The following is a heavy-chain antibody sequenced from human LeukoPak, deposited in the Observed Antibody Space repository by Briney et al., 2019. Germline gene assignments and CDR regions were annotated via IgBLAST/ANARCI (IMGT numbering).Heavy chain of an antibody. CDR1: GGSISSYY. CDR3: ARLRGATVAHNWFDP. V-gene: IGHV4-34*01. CDR2: MNHSGSA. Sequence: KPSETLSLTCTVSGGSISSYYWSWIRQPAGKGLEWIGEMNHSGSANYNPSLKSRVTISVDTSKNQCSLGLSSVTAADTAVYYCARLRGATVAHNWFDPRGQGTLVTVSS. D-gene: IGHD6-19*01. J-gene: IGHJ5*02.